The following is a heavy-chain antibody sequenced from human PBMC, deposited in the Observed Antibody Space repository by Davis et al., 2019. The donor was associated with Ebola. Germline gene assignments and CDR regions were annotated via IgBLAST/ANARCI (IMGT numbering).Heavy chain of an antibody. Sequence: GGSLRLSCAASGFTFSSYWMSWVRQAPGKGLEWVSSISSSSSYIYYADSVKGRFTISRDNAKNSLYLQMNSLRAEDTAVYYCARVSWIQLWLLDYWGQGTLVTVSS. CDR3: ARVSWIQLWLLDY. D-gene: IGHD5-18*01. J-gene: IGHJ4*02. CDR2: ISSSSSYI. V-gene: IGHV3-21*01. CDR1: GFTFSSYW.